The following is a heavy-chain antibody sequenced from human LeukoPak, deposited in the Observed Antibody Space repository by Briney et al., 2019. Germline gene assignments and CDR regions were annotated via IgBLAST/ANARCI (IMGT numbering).Heavy chain of an antibody. V-gene: IGHV3-21*04. J-gene: IGHJ4*02. CDR3: ARAPVTSCRGAYCYPFDY. CDR2: ISSSGDYI. Sequence: GGSLRLSCAASGFTFSSYSMNWVRQAPGKGLEWVSFISSSGDYIYHADSVKGRFTISRDNSKNTLYLQMNSLRVEDAAVYYCARAPVTSCRGAYCYPFDYWGQGTLVTVSS. D-gene: IGHD2-21*01. CDR1: GFTFSSYS.